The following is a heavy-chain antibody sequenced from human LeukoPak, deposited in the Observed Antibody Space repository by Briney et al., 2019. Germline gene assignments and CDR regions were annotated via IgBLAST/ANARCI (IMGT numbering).Heavy chain of an antibody. CDR3: AAIAAAALY. V-gene: IGHV3-30*02. J-gene: IGHJ4*02. CDR1: GFTFSGYG. D-gene: IGHD6-25*01. CDR2: IRYDESYQ. Sequence: GESLKISCAASGFTFSGYGMHWVRQAPGKGLEWVAYIRYDESYQYYVDSVRGRFTISRDNSKNMLFLQMNSLGAEDTAVYYCAAIAAAALYWGQGTQVTVSS.